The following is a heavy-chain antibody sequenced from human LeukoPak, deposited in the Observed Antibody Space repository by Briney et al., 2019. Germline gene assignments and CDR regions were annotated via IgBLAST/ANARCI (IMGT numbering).Heavy chain of an antibody. J-gene: IGHJ4*02. CDR2: ISSDGSYT. D-gene: IGHD6-13*01. CDR1: GFTFSDYY. Sequence: GGSLRLSGAASGFTFSDYYMSWIRQAPGKGLEWLSYISSDGSYTNYADSVKGRFTVSRDNAKNSLYLQMNSLRAEDTAVYYCARAGSSSGWYPGWGQGTLVTVSS. CDR3: ARAGSSSGWYPG. V-gene: IGHV3-11*06.